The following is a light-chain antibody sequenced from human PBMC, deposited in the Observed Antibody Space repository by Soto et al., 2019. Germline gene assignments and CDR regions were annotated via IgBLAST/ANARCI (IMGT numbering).Light chain of an antibody. CDR1: QDINNY. CDR2: DAS. Sequence: DFQMTQSPSSLSASVGDRVTITCQASQDINNYLNWYQQKPGKAPKLLIYDASNLETGVPSRFSGSGSGTEFILTISSLQPDDFATYYCQQYDSYSWTFDQGTKVDI. J-gene: IGKJ1*01. V-gene: IGKV1-33*01. CDR3: QQYDSYSWT.